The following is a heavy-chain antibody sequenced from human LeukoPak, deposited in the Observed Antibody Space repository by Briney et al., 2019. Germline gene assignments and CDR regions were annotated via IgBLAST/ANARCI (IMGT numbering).Heavy chain of an antibody. Sequence: GGSLRLSCPASGFTFSSYWMSWVRQAPGKGLEWVANMKHDGSEKYYVDSVKDRFTISRDNANNSLYLQMNSLRVEDTAIYYCARGVSAWYQGWFDPWGQGTLVTVSS. V-gene: IGHV3-7*01. CDR1: GFTFSSYW. CDR3: ARGVSAWYQGWFDP. D-gene: IGHD6-19*01. J-gene: IGHJ5*02. CDR2: MKHDGSEK.